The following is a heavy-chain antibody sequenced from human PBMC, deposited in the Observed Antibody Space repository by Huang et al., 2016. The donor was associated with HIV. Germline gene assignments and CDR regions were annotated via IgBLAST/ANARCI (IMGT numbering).Heavy chain of an antibody. CDR2: ISVYNGNT. D-gene: IGHD5-18*01. J-gene: IGHJ6*03. CDR1: GYTFSSFG. V-gene: IGHV1-18*01. CDR3: ARGGGIQLWLLGYYYMDV. Sequence: QVQLVQSGAEVKKPGASVKVSCKASGYTFSSFGISWVRQAPGHGLEWVGWISVYNGNTKVAQKFQGRLTRTTDTSTSTAYMELRSLRSDDTAVYYCARGGGIQLWLLGYYYMDVWGNGTTVTVSS.